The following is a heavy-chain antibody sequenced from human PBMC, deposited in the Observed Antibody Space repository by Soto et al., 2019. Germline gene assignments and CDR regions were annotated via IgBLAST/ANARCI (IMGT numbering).Heavy chain of an antibody. Sequence: PGWSLRLSCASSVFTFRTFAMHWVRQAPGKGLEWVADISSDGDTKYYADSVKGRFTISRDNSKDTLFLQMNSLRPEDTAVYFCARAPTSRFDYWGLGTLVTVSS. CDR3: ARAPTSRFDY. CDR1: VFTFRTFA. CDR2: ISSDGDTK. J-gene: IGHJ4*02. V-gene: IGHV3-30-3*01.